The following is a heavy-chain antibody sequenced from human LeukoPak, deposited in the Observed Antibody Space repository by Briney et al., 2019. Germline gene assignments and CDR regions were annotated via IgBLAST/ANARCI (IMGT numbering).Heavy chain of an antibody. CDR3: ARGNDSSGYWMWKVVGGPIDY. Sequence: PSETLSLTCTVSGYSISSGYYWGWIRQPPGKGLEWIGSIYHSGSTYYNPSLKSRVTTSVDTSKNQFSLKLSSVTAADTAVYYCARGNDSSGYWMWKVVGGPIDYWGQGTLVTVSS. V-gene: IGHV4-38-2*02. CDR1: GYSISSGYY. J-gene: IGHJ4*02. CDR2: IYHSGST. D-gene: IGHD3-22*01.